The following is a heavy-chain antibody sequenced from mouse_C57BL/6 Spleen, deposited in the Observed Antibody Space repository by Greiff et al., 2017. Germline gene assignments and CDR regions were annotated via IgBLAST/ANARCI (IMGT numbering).Heavy chain of an antibody. D-gene: IGHD4-1*01. V-gene: IGHV5-16*01. J-gene: IGHJ2*01. CDR3: ARDTGRYFDY. Sequence: EVKLMESEGGLVQPGSSMKLSCTASGFTFSDYYMAWVRQVPEKGLEWVANINYDGSSTYYLDSLKSRFIISRDNAKNILYLQMSSLKSEDTATYYCARDTGRYFDYWGQGTTLTVSS. CDR2: INYDGSST. CDR1: GFTFSDYY.